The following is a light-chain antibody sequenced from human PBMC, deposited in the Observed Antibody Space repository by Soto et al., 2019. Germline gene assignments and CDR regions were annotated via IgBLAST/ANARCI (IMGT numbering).Light chain of an antibody. CDR2: AAS. CDR1: QSISRN. J-gene: IGKJ5*01. CDR3: QQLNSYPPT. Sequence: GDRVTITCRASQSISRNLNWYQQKQGKAPKLLIYAASTLQSGVPSRFSGSGSGTDFTLTISSLQPEDFATYYCQQLNSYPPTFGQGTRLEIK. V-gene: IGKV1-9*01.